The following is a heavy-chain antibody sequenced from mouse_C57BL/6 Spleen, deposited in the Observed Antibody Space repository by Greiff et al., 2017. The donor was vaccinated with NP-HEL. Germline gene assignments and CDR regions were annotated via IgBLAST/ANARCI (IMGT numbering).Heavy chain of an antibody. Sequence: EVQLVESGGGLVKPGGSLKLSCAASGFTFSSYAMSWVRQTPEKRLEWVATISDGGSYTYYPDNVKGRLTISRDNAKNNLYLQMSQLKSEDTAMYYCARAVTTVVAEDAMDYWGQGTSVTVSS. CDR1: GFTFSSYA. CDR2: ISDGGSYT. V-gene: IGHV5-4*01. CDR3: ARAVTTVVAEDAMDY. D-gene: IGHD1-1*01. J-gene: IGHJ4*01.